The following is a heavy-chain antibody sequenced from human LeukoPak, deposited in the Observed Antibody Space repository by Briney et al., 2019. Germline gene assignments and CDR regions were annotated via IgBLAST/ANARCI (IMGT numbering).Heavy chain of an antibody. CDR3: ARGIAGISRPPYYYYMDV. Sequence: SETLSLTCSVSGGSISSGSISRGSYHWSWIRQPAGKELEWIGRMFTSGSTTYNPSLKSRVTTSVDTSKNQFSLKLSSVTAADTAVYYCARGIAGISRPPYYYYMDVWGKGTTVTVSS. CDR2: MFTSGST. V-gene: IGHV4-61*10. D-gene: IGHD3-10*01. CDR1: GGSISSGSISRGSYH. J-gene: IGHJ6*03.